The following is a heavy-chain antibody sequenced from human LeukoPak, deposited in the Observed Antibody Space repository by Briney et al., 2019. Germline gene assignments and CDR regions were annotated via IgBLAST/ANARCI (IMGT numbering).Heavy chain of an antibody. CDR3: AKASWVSSTDAVR. Sequence: GGSLRLSCAASGLSFSSFAMSWVRQGPARGLEWVSSIRGNGETFCADSVKGRFTLSSDSSRNTVYFQLNNLRVEDTAINYCAKASWVSSTDAVRWGQGTLVTVSS. J-gene: IGHJ4*02. V-gene: IGHV3-23*01. CDR1: GLSFSSFA. CDR2: IRGNGET. D-gene: IGHD3-16*01.